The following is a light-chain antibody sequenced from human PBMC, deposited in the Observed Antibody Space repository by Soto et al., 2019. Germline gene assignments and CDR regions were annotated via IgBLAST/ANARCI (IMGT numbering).Light chain of an antibody. CDR2: EVT. V-gene: IGLV2-14*01. CDR3: SSYASNNVI. CDR1: SSDVGAHNY. Sequence: QSVLTQPASVSGSPGQSITISCTGTSSDVGAHNYVSWYQQHPGIAPKLLIFEVTNRPSGVSSRFSGSKSGNTASLTISGLQAEDEADYYCSSYASNNVIFGGGTKLTVL. J-gene: IGLJ2*01.